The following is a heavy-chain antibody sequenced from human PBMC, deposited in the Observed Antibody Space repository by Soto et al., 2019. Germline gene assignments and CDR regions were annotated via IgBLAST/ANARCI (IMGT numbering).Heavy chain of an antibody. CDR1: GFRFSGFG. CDR3: ARDLGGDVQLWDKANY. D-gene: IGHD2-2*01. CDR2: ISFDASEK. Sequence: QVQLVESGGGVVQPGASLTLSCAASGFRFSGFGMHWVRQAPGKGLEWVAVISFDASEKFYVDSVKGRFSICRGDSHSKVLLQMNSLSREYTGVYYCARDLGGDVQLWDKANYGGQGTLVNVS. J-gene: IGHJ1*01. V-gene: IGHV3-30*04.